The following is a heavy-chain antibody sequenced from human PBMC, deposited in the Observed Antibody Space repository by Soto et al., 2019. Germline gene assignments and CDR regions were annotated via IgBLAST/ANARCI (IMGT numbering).Heavy chain of an antibody. CDR2: IIPVFDLI. J-gene: IGHJ6*02. CDR3: ARGFSGVVGFFFGVDV. CDR1: GGIFNNYS. D-gene: IGHD3-3*01. Sequence: QLVQSGAEVKKPGSSVRVSCKASGGIFNNYSVNWVRQAPGQGLEWMGGIIPVFDLIKYELKFQDRLAISADKSTNTAYMDLSSLRSEDTAVYYCARGFSGVVGFFFGVDVWGQGTTVIVSS. V-gene: IGHV1-69*17.